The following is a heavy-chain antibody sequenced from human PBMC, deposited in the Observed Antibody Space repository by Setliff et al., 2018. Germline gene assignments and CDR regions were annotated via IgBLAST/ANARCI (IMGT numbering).Heavy chain of an antibody. V-gene: IGHV3-23*01. D-gene: IGHD1-1*01. CDR2: ITGSGGGT. Sequence: GGSLRLSCTASRFTFSVYVMAWVRQAPGKGLEWVSSITGSGGGTYYADSVKGRFIVSRDNSKDTLYLQMNSLRVDDTAIYYCAKELSMAYGNDWGLGTLVTVSS. J-gene: IGHJ4*02. CDR3: AKELSMAYGND. CDR1: RFTFSVYV.